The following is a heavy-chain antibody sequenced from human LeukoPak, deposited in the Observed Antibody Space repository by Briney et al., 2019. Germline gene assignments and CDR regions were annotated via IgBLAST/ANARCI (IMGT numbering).Heavy chain of an antibody. J-gene: IGHJ2*01. D-gene: IGHD3-22*01. CDR1: GFTVSSNY. CDR2: ISSSGSTK. CDR3: ARGQIGWYFDL. V-gene: IGHV3-11*04. Sequence: GGSLRLSCAASGFTVSSNYMSWVRQAPGKGLEWVSYISSSGSTKHYADSVKGRFTFSRDNAKNSLYLQMNSLRAEDTAVYYCARGQIGWYFDLWGRGTLVTVSS.